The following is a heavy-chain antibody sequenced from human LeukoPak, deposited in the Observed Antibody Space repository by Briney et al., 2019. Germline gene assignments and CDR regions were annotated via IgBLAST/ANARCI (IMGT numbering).Heavy chain of an antibody. J-gene: IGHJ4*02. D-gene: IGHD3-10*01. CDR1: GFTFSSYA. Sequence: GGSLRLSCAASGFTFSSYAMSWVRHAPGKGLEWVSGISGSDGSTYYADSVKGRFTISRDNSKNTLNLQMNSLRAEDTAVYYCAKDYYGSGSYYFDYWGQGTLVTVSS. V-gene: IGHV3-23*01. CDR2: ISGSDGST. CDR3: AKDYYGSGSYYFDY.